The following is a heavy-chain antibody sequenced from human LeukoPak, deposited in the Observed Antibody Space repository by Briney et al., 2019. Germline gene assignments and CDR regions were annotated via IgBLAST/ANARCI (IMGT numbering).Heavy chain of an antibody. Sequence: GGSLRLSCAASGFTFSSYSMNWVRQAPGKGLEWVSYISSSSNTIYYADSVKGRFTISRDNAKNSLYLQMNSLRAEDTAVYYCARAHSSAWYLFDYWGQGTLVTASS. CDR2: ISSSSNTI. CDR3: ARAHSSAWYLFDY. D-gene: IGHD6-19*01. CDR1: GFTFSSYS. V-gene: IGHV3-48*01. J-gene: IGHJ4*02.